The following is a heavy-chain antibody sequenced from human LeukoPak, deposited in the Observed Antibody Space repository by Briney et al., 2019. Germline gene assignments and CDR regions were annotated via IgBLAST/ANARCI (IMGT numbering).Heavy chain of an antibody. CDR3: ARSASSGLIAYYFDS. CDR1: GFTFSTYP. J-gene: IGHJ4*01. V-gene: IGHV3-30*04. Sequence: PGRSLRLSCAASGFTFSTYPMHWVRQAPGKGLEWVAVISYDGHDKYYPDSVKGRFTISRDNSKNTLYLQMNSLRAKDTAVYYCARSASSGLIAYYFDSWGHGILVTVSS. CDR2: ISYDGHDK. D-gene: IGHD6-19*01.